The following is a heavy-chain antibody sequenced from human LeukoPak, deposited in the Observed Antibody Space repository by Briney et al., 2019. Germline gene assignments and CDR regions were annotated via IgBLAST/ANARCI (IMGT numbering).Heavy chain of an antibody. CDR1: GFTFSSYG. V-gene: IGHV3-33*06. CDR2: IWYDGSNK. Sequence: GGSLRLSCAASGFTFSSYGMHWVRQAPGKGLEWVAVIWYDGSNKYYADSVKGRFTISRDNSKNTLYLQMNSLRAEDTAVYYCAKGGGDSYYYYYMDVWGKGTTVTVSS. CDR3: AKGGGDSYYYYYMDV. D-gene: IGHD4-17*01. J-gene: IGHJ6*03.